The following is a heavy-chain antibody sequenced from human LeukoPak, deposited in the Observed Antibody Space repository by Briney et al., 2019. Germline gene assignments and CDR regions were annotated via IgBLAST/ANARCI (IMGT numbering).Heavy chain of an antibody. CDR1: GFTFSSYA. V-gene: IGHV3-20*04. CDR2: INWNGGST. J-gene: IGHJ4*02. D-gene: IGHD3-22*01. Sequence: PGGSLRLSCAASGFTFSSYAMSWVRQAPGKGLEWVSGINWNGGSTGYAASVRGRFTISRANSKNSLYLQMNSLRAEDTAFYYCARGFYYDSSGYPGDYWGQGTLVTVSS. CDR3: ARGFYYDSSGYPGDY.